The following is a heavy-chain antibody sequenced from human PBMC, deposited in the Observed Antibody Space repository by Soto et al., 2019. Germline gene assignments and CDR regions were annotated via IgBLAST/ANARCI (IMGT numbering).Heavy chain of an antibody. Sequence: EVQLVESGGGLVQPGGSLRLSCAGSGFTLSDNYMDWVRQAPGKGLEWVGRTRNKANRYTTEYAASVKGRFTVSRDESMNSRQLQMNSLKTEDTAVYYCVRTSHYGSGTWNFDFWGQGTVVTVSS. J-gene: IGHJ4*02. CDR1: GFTLSDNY. CDR3: VRTSHYGSGTWNFDF. D-gene: IGHD3-10*01. CDR2: TRNKANRYTT. V-gene: IGHV3-72*01.